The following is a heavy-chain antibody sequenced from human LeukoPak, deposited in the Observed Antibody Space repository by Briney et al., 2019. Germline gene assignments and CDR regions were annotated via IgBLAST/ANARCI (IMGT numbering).Heavy chain of an antibody. J-gene: IGHJ4*02. CDR3: ARAYYDFWSGYFDY. D-gene: IGHD3-3*01. Sequence: PSETLSLTCTVSGGSISSSSYYWDWIRQPPGKGLEWIGEINHSGSTNYNPSLKSRVTISVDTSKNQFSLKLSSVTAADTAVYYCARAYYDFWSGYFDYWGQGTLVTVSS. CDR2: INHSGST. V-gene: IGHV4-39*07. CDR1: GGSISSSSYY.